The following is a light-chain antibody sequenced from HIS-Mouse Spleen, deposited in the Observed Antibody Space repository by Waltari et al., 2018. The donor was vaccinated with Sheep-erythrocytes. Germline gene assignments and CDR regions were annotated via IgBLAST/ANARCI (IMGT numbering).Light chain of an antibody. CDR1: QLGAKY. J-gene: IGLJ3*02. V-gene: IGLV3-1*01. CDR2: QDS. Sequence: SYELTQPPSVSVSPGQTASITCSGDQLGAKYAFWYQQKPGQSPVLVIYQDSKRPSGIPERFSGSNSGNTATLTISGTQAMDEADYYCQAWDSSTAWVFGGGTKLTVL. CDR3: QAWDSSTAWV.